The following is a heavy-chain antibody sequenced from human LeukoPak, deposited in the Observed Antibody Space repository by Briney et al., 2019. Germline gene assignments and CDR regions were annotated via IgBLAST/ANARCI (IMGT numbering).Heavy chain of an antibody. CDR3: ARARNGYYAFDI. D-gene: IGHD5-24*01. J-gene: IGHJ3*02. CDR1: GFTFSIYW. V-gene: IGHV3-74*01. CDR2: INSDGSST. Sequence: GGSLRLSCPASGFTFSIYWMHWVRQAPGKGLVWVSRINSDGSSTSYADSVKGRFTISRNNAKNTLYLQMNSLRAEDTAVYYCARARNGYYAFDIWGQGTMVIVSS.